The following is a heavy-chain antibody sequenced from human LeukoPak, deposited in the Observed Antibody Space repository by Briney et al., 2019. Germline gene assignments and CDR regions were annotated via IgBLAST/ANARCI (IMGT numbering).Heavy chain of an antibody. CDR3: ARWGYGSGWYDPLVSN. V-gene: IGHV1-8*01. CDR1: GYTFPSYD. J-gene: IGHJ4*02. CDR2: MNPNSCNT. D-gene: IGHD6-19*01. Sequence: ASVKVSCKASGYTFPSYDIHWVRQPTGQGLEWMGWMNPNSCNTGYAQKFQGRVTMTRNTSISTTYMELRSLRSEDTAVYYCARWGYGSGWYDPLVSNWGQGTLVTVSS.